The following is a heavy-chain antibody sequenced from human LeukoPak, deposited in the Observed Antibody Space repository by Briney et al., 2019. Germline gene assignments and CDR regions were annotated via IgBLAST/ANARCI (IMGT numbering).Heavy chain of an antibody. CDR1: GFAFSTYA. J-gene: IGHJ4*02. CDR3: ARGGYTDDILTGYPYFFDY. CDR2: ISDNSGST. Sequence: GGSLRLSCAASGFAFSTYAMSWVRQAPGKGLEWVSTISDNSGSTSYTDSVKGRFTISRDNSKNTLHLQMNSLRAEDTAVYYCARGGYTDDILTGYPYFFDYWGQGTLVTVSS. D-gene: IGHD3-9*01. V-gene: IGHV3-23*01.